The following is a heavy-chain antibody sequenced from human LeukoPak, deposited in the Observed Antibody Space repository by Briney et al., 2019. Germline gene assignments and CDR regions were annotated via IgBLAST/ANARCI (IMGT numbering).Heavy chain of an antibody. J-gene: IGHJ3*02. CDR2: IYPGDSDT. Sequence: GESLKISCKGSGYSFTSYWIGWVRQMPGKGLEWVGIIYPGDSDTRYSPSFQGQVTISADKSFSTAYLQWSSLKASDTAMYYCARLDGYYDSSGYYPRGAFDIWGQGTMVTVSS. V-gene: IGHV5-51*01. D-gene: IGHD3-22*01. CDR3: ARLDGYYDSSGYYPRGAFDI. CDR1: GYSFTSYW.